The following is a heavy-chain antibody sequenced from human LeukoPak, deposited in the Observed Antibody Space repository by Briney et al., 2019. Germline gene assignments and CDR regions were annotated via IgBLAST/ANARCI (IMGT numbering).Heavy chain of an antibody. J-gene: IGHJ4*02. CDR3: ARELTMAALDY. Sequence: GGSLRLSCAASGFTFSSYAMHWVRQAPGKGLEWVAVISYDGSNKYYADSVKGRFTISRDNSKNTLYLQMNSLRAEDTAVYYCARELTMAALDYWGQGTLVTVSS. CDR2: ISYDGSNK. D-gene: IGHD4/OR15-4a*01. CDR1: GFTFSSYA. V-gene: IGHV3-30*04.